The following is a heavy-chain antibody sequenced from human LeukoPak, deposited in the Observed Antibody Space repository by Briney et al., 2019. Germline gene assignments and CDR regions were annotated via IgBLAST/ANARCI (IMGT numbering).Heavy chain of an antibody. CDR3: ARWSLRGCSGSPCFDY. Sequence: SETLSLTCAVYGGSFSGFFWGLIRQPPGKGLGWVGELTESGRTSYNPSLKSRVTIAEDTSKNQFSLKLSSVTAADTAVYYCARWSLRGCSGSPCFDYWGQGTLVTVSS. CDR2: LTESGRT. V-gene: IGHV4-34*01. CDR1: GGSFSGFF. D-gene: IGHD2-15*01. J-gene: IGHJ4*02.